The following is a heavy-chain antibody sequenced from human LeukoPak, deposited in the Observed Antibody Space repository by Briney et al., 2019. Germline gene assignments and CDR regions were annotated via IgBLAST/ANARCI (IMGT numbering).Heavy chain of an antibody. J-gene: IGHJ4*02. D-gene: IGHD3-22*01. CDR3: ARVGYYYDSSGYSKYVDY. CDR2: ISSSGSTI. V-gene: IGHV3-48*03. CDR1: GFTLSSYE. Sequence: PGGSLRLSCAASGFTLSSYEMNWVRQAPGKGLEWVSYISSSGSTIYYADSVKGRFTISRDNAKNSLYLQMNSLRAEDTAVYYCARVGYYYDSSGYSKYVDYWGQGTLVTVSS.